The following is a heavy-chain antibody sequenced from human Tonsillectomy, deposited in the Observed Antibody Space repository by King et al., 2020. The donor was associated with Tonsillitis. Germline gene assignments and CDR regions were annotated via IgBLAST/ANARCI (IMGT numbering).Heavy chain of an antibody. V-gene: IGHV4-59*01. J-gene: IGHJ4*02. CDR1: GGSISSYY. Sequence: LQLQESGPGLVKPSETLSLTCTVSGGSISSYYWNWIRQPPGKGLEWIGYIYYSGSTNYNPSLKSRVTISVDTSKNQFSLKLSSVTAADTAVYYCARGRCSGGSCYSDYWGQGTLVTVSS. CDR2: IYYSGST. CDR3: ARGRCSGGSCYSDY. D-gene: IGHD2-15*01.